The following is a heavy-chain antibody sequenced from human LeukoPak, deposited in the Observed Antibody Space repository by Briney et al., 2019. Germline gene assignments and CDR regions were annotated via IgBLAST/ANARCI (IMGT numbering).Heavy chain of an antibody. V-gene: IGHV3-30*04. D-gene: IGHD5-12*01. CDR2: ISYDGSNK. CDR3: ARDGRYSGYDFEY. CDR1: AFTFRNYA. Sequence: GGSLRLSCAASAFTFRNYAMHWVRQAPGKGLEWAAVISYDGSNKYHADSVKGRFTISRDNSKNTLYLQMNSLRAEDTAVYYCARDGRYSGYDFEYWGQGTLVTVSS. J-gene: IGHJ4*02.